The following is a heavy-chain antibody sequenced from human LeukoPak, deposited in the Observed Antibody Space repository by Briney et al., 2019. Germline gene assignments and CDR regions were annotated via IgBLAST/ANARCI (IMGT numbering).Heavy chain of an antibody. CDR2: ISQSGSQ. J-gene: IGHJ4*02. CDR1: GGSSSGYF. V-gene: IGHV4-34*01. Sequence: PSETLSLTCDVYGGSSSGYFWTWFRQPPGKGLEWIGEISQSGSQIYKPSLKSRVTISVDTSKNQFSLKLTSTTAADTAVYYCAVSTVKVITRTLDHWSQGTLVTVSS. D-gene: IGHD2-21*01. CDR3: AVSTVKVITRTLDH.